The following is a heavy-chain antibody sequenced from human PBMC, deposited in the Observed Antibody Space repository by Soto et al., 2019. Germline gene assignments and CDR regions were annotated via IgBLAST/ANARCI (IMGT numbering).Heavy chain of an antibody. V-gene: IGHV4-34*01. Sequence: QVQLQQWGAGLLKPSETLSLTCAVYGGSFSGYYWSWIRQPPGKGLEWIGEINHSGSTNYNPSLKSRVIISVDTTTNQFSLNLSSVTAADTAVYYCARGVKDFWSGYTYYFDYWGQGTLVTVSS. J-gene: IGHJ4*02. D-gene: IGHD3-3*01. CDR1: GGSFSGYY. CDR3: ARGVKDFWSGYTYYFDY. CDR2: INHSGST.